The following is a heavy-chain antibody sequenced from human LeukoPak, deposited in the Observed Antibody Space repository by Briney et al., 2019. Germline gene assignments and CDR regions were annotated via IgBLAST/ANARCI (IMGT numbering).Heavy chain of an antibody. CDR2: ITSTSGYI. CDR1: GFTFSIYS. D-gene: IGHD3-9*01. Sequence: PGGSLRLSCAASGFTFSIYSLNWVRQAPGKGLEWVSSITSTSGYIYYADSVKGRFTISRDNAKNSLYLQMNSLRAEDTAVYYCARGVRYYDTLTGNYPTYCYGMDVWGQGTTVTVSS. CDR3: ARGVRYYDTLTGNYPTYCYGMDV. V-gene: IGHV3-21*01. J-gene: IGHJ6*02.